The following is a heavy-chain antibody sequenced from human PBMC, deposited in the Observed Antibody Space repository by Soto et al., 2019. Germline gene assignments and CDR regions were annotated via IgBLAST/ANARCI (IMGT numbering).Heavy chain of an antibody. Sequence: EVQLVESGGGLVKPGGSLRLSCAASGFTFSSYSMNWVRQAPGKGLEWVSSISSSGSHIYYADSVKGRFTISRDNAKNSLYLQMNSLRAEDTAVYYCASSRWDWGTTTVPPFDYWGQGTLVTVSS. D-gene: IGHD1-26*01. J-gene: IGHJ4*02. CDR3: ASSRWDWGTTTVPPFDY. CDR2: ISSSGSHI. CDR1: GFTFSSYS. V-gene: IGHV3-21*01.